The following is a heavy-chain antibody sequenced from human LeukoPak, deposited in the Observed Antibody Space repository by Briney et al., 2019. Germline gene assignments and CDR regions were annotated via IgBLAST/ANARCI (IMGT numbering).Heavy chain of an antibody. V-gene: IGHV3-23*01. CDR3: AKVTFPYYYDSSGYSYYFDY. Sequence: PGGSLRLSCAASGFTFSSYAMGWVRQAPGKGLEWVSAISGSGGSTYYADSVKGRFTISRDNSKNTLYLQMNSLRAEDTAVYYCAKVTFPYYYDSSGYSYYFDYWGQGTLVTVSS. J-gene: IGHJ4*02. CDR2: ISGSGGST. CDR1: GFTFSSYA. D-gene: IGHD3-22*01.